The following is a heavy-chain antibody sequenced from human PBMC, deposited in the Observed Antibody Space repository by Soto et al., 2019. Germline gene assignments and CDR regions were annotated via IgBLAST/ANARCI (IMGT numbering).Heavy chain of an antibody. CDR3: ARQSDSSGYYYEPGAFDI. CDR1: GYSFTSYW. J-gene: IGHJ3*02. Sequence: GESLKISCKGSGYSFTSYWIGWVRQMPGKGLEWMGIIYPGDSDTRYSPSFQGQVTISADKSISTAYLQWSSLKASDTAMYYCARQSDSSGYYYEPGAFDIWGQGTMVTVS. D-gene: IGHD3-22*01. V-gene: IGHV5-51*01. CDR2: IYPGDSDT.